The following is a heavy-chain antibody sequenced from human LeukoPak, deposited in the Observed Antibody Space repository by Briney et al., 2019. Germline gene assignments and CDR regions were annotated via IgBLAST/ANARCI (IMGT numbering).Heavy chain of an antibody. Sequence: PGGSLRLSCAASGFTFSSYWMSWVRQAPGRGLEWVANIKQDGSEKYYVDSVKGRFTISRDDAKNSLYLQMNSLRAEDTAVYYCARPLHYDISTVDYWGQGTLVTVS. V-gene: IGHV3-7*01. CDR1: GFTFSSYW. J-gene: IGHJ4*02. D-gene: IGHD3-9*01. CDR2: IKQDGSEK. CDR3: ARPLHYDISTVDY.